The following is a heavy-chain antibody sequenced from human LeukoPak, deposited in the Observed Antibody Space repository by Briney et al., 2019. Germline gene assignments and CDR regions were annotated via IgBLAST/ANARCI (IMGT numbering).Heavy chain of an antibody. J-gene: IGHJ5*02. V-gene: IGHV4-4*07. CDR1: GGSISSYY. CDR2: IYTSGST. Sequence: SETLSLTCTVSGGSISSYYWSWIRQPAGKGLEWIGRIYTSGSTNYNPSLKSRVTMSVDTSKNQFSLKLSSVTAADTAVYYCARDKVTMVRGVINNWFDPWGQGTLVTVSS. CDR3: ARDKVTMVRGVINNWFDP. D-gene: IGHD3-10*01.